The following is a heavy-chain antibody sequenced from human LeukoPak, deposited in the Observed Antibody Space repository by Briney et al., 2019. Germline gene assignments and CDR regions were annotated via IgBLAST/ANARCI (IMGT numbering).Heavy chain of an antibody. D-gene: IGHD6-6*01. CDR3: ARVLSSSSGFDY. CDR2: IYYSGST. Sequence: PSETLSLTCTVSGGSISSHYWSWIRQPPGKGLERIGYIYYSGSTNYNPSLKSRVTISVDTSKNQFSLKLSSVTAADTAVYYCARVLSSSSGFDYWGQGTLVTVSS. V-gene: IGHV4-59*11. J-gene: IGHJ4*02. CDR1: GGSISSHY.